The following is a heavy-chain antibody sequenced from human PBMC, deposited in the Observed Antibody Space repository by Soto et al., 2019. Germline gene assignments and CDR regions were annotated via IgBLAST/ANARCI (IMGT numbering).Heavy chain of an antibody. D-gene: IGHD1-1*01. CDR1: GFTFSSYW. J-gene: IGHJ6*02. CDR3: ARDRKLERPEGYYYYGMDV. Sequence: GGSLRLSCAASGFTFSSYWMHWVRQAPGKGLVWVSRINSDGSSTSYADSVKGRFTISRDNAKNTLYLQMNSLRAEDTAVYYCARDRKLERPEGYYYYGMDVWGQGTTVTVSS. V-gene: IGHV3-74*01. CDR2: INSDGSST.